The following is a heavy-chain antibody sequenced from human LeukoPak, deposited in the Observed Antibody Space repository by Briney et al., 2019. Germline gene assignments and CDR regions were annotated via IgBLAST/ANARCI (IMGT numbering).Heavy chain of an antibody. CDR2: IYYSGST. CDR1: GGSISSSSYY. V-gene: IGHV4-39*07. CDR3: AKSDYYGASDY. Sequence: SETLSLTCTVSGGSISSSSYYWGWIRQPPGRGLEWIGSIYYSGSTYYNPSLKSRVTISVDTFRNQFSLKLTSVTAADTAIYYCAKSDYYGASDYWGQGTLVTVSS. D-gene: IGHD3-10*01. J-gene: IGHJ4*02.